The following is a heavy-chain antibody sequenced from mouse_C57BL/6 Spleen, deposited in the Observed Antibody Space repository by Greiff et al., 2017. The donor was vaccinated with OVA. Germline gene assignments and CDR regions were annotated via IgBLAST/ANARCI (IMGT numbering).Heavy chain of an antibody. Sequence: VQLQQPGAELVMPGASVKLSCKASGYTFTSYWMHWVQQRPGQGLEWIGEIDPSDSYTNYNQKFKGKSTLTVDKSSSTAYMQLSSLTSEDSAVYYCARGGYDSFAYWGQGTLVTVSA. CDR3: ARGGYDSFAY. D-gene: IGHD2-4*01. CDR2: IDPSDSYT. V-gene: IGHV1-69*01. J-gene: IGHJ3*01. CDR1: GYTFTSYW.